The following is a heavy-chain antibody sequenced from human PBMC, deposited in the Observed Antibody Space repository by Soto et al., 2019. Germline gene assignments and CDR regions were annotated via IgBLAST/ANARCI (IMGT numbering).Heavy chain of an antibody. CDR1: GYSFTSYW. CDR3: ARQYDFWSGYSSDDY. V-gene: IGHV5-51*01. Sequence: GESLKISCKGSGYSFTSYWIGWVRQMPGKGLEWMGIIYPGDSDTRYSPSFQGQVTISADKSISTAHLQWSSLKASDTAMYYCARQYDFWSGYSSDDYWGQGTLVTVSS. CDR2: IYPGDSDT. J-gene: IGHJ4*02. D-gene: IGHD3-3*01.